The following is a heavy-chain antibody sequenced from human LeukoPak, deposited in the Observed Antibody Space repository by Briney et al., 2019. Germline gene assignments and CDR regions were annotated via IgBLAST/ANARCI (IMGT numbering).Heavy chain of an antibody. Sequence: SETLSLTCTVSGGSISSSSYYWGWNRQPPGKGLEWIGSIYYSGSTYYNPSLKSRVTISVDTSKNQFSLKLSSVTAADTAVYYCARDCSSTSCYSSDAFDIWGQGTMVTVSS. J-gene: IGHJ3*02. V-gene: IGHV4-39*07. D-gene: IGHD2-2*02. CDR1: GGSISSSSYY. CDR2: IYYSGST. CDR3: ARDCSSTSCYSSDAFDI.